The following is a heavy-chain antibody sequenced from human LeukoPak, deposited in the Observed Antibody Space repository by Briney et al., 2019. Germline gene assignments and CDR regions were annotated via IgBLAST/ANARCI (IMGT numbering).Heavy chain of an antibody. J-gene: IGHJ5*02. Sequence: SSETLSLTCTVSGGSISSSPYYWGWIRQPPGEGLEWIGSIYYSGTTHYSPSLESRVTISVDTSKNQFSLKLASVTAADTAIYYCAKGAGGFSYYNWFDPWGQGTLVTVSS. CDR2: IYYSGTT. CDR1: GGSISSSPYY. D-gene: IGHD5-18*01. CDR3: AKGAGGFSYYNWFDP. V-gene: IGHV4-39*07.